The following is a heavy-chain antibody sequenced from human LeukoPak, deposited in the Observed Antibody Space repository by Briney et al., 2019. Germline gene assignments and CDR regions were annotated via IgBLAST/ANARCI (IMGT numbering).Heavy chain of an antibody. D-gene: IGHD1-1*01. CDR1: GGTFSSYA. Sequence: GASVKVSCKASGGTFSSYAISWVRQAPGQGLEWMGGVIPIFGSANYAEKFQGRVTIVADDSTSTVYMDLSSLRPDDTAVYYCARTGHLELQNWFDPWGQGTLVIASS. J-gene: IGHJ5*02. CDR3: ARTGHLELQNWFDP. CDR2: VIPIFGSA. V-gene: IGHV1-69*01.